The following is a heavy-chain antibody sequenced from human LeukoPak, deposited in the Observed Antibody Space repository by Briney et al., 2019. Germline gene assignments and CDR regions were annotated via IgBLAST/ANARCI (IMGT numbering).Heavy chain of an antibody. CDR1: GFTFSSYG. D-gene: IGHD3-3*01. CDR3: AKASMFGVVQGDYYYGMDV. CDR2: VWYDGTKK. V-gene: IGHV3-30*02. Sequence: GGSLRLSCAASGFTFSSYGMHWVRQAPGKGLEWVAVVWYDGTKKYYADSVKGRFIVSRDNSKNTLFLQMNSLRTEDTALYYCAKASMFGVVQGDYYYGMDVWGQGTTVTVSS. J-gene: IGHJ6*02.